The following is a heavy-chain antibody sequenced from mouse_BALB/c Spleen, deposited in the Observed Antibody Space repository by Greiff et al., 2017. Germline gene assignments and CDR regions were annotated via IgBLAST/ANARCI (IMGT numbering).Heavy chain of an antibody. CDR3: ARPSYYGNYGY. CDR2: ILPGSGST. Sequence: QVQLQQSGAELMKPGASVKISCKATGYTFSSYWIEWVKQRPGHGLEWIGEILPGSGSTNYNEKFKGKATFTADTSSNTAYMQLSSLTSEDSAVYDCARPSYYGNYGYWGQGTTLTVSA. J-gene: IGHJ2*01. CDR1: GYTFSSYW. D-gene: IGHD2-10*01. V-gene: IGHV1-9*01.